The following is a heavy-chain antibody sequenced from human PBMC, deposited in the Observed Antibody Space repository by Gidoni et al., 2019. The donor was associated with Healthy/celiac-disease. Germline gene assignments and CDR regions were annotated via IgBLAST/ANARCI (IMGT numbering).Heavy chain of an antibody. Sequence: EVQLVESGGGLVQPGRSLRLSCAASGFTFDDYAMHWVRQAPGKGLEWVSGISWNSGSIGYADSVKGRFTISRDNAKNSLYLQMNSLRAEDTALYYCAKDSAGRILTGYLDYWGQGTLVTVSS. D-gene: IGHD3-9*01. V-gene: IGHV3-9*01. J-gene: IGHJ4*02. CDR2: ISWNSGSI. CDR3: AKDSAGRILTGYLDY. CDR1: GFTFDDYA.